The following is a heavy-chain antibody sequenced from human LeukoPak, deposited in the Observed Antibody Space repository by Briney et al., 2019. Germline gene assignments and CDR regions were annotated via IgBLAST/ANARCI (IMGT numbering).Heavy chain of an antibody. CDR1: GFTFSSYS. V-gene: IGHV3-21*01. J-gene: IGHJ4*02. Sequence: PGGSLRLSCAASGFTFSSYSMNWVRQAPGKGLEWVSSISSNSNFIYYADSVKGRFNISRDNAKNSLFMQMTSLRAGDTAVYYCARDGLKTGYDHWGQGTLVTVSS. CDR2: ISSNSNFI. CDR3: ARDGLKTGYDH. D-gene: IGHD5-12*01.